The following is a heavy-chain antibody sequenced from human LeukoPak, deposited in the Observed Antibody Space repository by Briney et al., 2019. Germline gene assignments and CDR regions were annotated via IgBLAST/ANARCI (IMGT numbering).Heavy chain of an antibody. CDR1: GFTFDDYA. Sequence: GGSLRLSCAASGFTFDDYAMHWVRQAPVKDLEWVSGISWNSGSIGYADSVKGRFTISRDNAKNSLYLQMNSLRAEDTALYYCAKDLSWDDSRGYPFGYWGQGTLVTVSS. J-gene: IGHJ4*02. D-gene: IGHD3-22*01. CDR2: ISWNSGSI. V-gene: IGHV3-9*01. CDR3: AKDLSWDDSRGYPFGY.